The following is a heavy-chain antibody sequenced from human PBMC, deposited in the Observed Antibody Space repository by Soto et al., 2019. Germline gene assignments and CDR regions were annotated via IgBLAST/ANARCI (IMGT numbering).Heavy chain of an antibody. Sequence: GASVKVSCKASGYTFTSYGISWVRQAPGQGLEWMGWISAYNGNTNYAQKLQGRVTMTTDTSTSTAYMELRSLRSDDTAVYYCARVRMTYYYDSSGYFQFDYWGQGTLVTV. V-gene: IGHV1-18*01. CDR1: GYTFTSYG. J-gene: IGHJ4*02. CDR2: ISAYNGNT. D-gene: IGHD3-22*01. CDR3: ARVRMTYYYDSSGYFQFDY.